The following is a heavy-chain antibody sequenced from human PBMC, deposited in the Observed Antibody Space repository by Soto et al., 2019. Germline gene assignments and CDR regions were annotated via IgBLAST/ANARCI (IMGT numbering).Heavy chain of an antibody. Sequence: QVQLQESGPGLVKPSQTLSLTCTVSGGSITSSGYYWSWIRQHPGEGLEWIGFTSNSGSTSYNPSLTSRVTTSVDTSSNQFALNLKSVTAADTAVYYCARGGGSTKVDYWGQGTLVTVSP. CDR3: ARGGGSTKVDY. J-gene: IGHJ4*02. CDR1: GGSITSSGYY. V-gene: IGHV4-31*03. D-gene: IGHD2-2*01. CDR2: TSNSGST.